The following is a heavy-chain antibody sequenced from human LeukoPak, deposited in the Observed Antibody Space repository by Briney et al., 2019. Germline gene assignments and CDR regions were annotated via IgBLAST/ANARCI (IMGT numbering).Heavy chain of an antibody. D-gene: IGHD6-13*01. J-gene: IGHJ6*03. CDR1: GGSISSYY. V-gene: IGHV4-4*07. CDR3: ARDVSGSSQYNYYYYMDV. Sequence: PSETLSLTCTVSGGSISSYYWSWIRQPAGKGLEWIGRIYTSGSTNYNPSLKSRVTMSVDTSKNQFSLKLSSVTAADTAVYYCARDVSGSSQYNYYYYMDVWGKGTTVTISS. CDR2: IYTSGST.